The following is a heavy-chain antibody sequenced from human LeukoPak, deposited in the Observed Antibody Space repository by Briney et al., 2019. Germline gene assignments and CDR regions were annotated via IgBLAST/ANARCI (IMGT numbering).Heavy chain of an antibody. D-gene: IGHD3-10*01. J-gene: IGHJ5*02. V-gene: IGHV4-34*01. CDR2: INHSGST. CDR3: ARGRGAITMVRGVRVWFDP. CDR1: GGSFSGYY. Sequence: SETLSLTCAVYGGSFSGYYWSWIRQPPGKGLEWIGEINHSGSTNYNPSLKSRVTISVDTSKNQFSLKLSSVTAADTAVYYCARGRGAITMVRGVRVWFDPWGQGTLVTVSS.